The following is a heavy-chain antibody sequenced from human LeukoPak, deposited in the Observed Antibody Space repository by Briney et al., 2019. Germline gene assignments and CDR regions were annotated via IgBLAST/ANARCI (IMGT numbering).Heavy chain of an antibody. J-gene: IGHJ4*02. CDR3: ARHPDSGSQVDY. CDR1: GGSIGSYY. D-gene: IGHD6-13*01. V-gene: IGHV4-4*07. Sequence: SSETLSLTCTVSGGSIGSYYWSWIRQPAGKGLEWIGRIYTSGSTNYNPSLKSRVTVSVDTSKNQFSLKLSSVTAADTAVYYCARHPDSGSQVDYWGQGTLVTVSS. CDR2: IYTSGST.